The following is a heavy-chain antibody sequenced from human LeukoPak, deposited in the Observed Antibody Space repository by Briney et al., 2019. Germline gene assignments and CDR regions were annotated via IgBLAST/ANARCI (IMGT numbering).Heavy chain of an antibody. CDR2: ISSSSYI. CDR3: ARDRTTVTTFDY. D-gene: IGHD4-17*01. J-gene: IGHJ4*02. V-gene: IGHV3-21*01. CDR1: RFNFSTYT. Sequence: PGGPLTLFCAASRFNFSTYTMNCARPAPGKALEWVSSISSSSYIYYADSVKGRFTISRDNAKNSLYLQMNTLRAEDTAVYYCARDRTTVTTFDYWGQGTLVTVSS.